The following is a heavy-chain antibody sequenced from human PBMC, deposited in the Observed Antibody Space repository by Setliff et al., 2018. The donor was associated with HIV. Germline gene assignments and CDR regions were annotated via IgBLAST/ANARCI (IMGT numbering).Heavy chain of an antibody. D-gene: IGHD1-7*01. CDR1: GDSIGTYS. J-gene: IGHJ5*01. CDR2: IYGSGST. CDR3: AKRAVQDGTVTSSNWFES. Sequence: SETLSLTCAVSGDSIGTYSWHWLRQPPGKGLEWIGYIYGSGSTGYNPSLTSRVTMSTDTPNNRFALKLTSVTAADTAVYYCAKRAVQDGTVTSSNWFESSGQGTLVTVSS. V-gene: IGHV4-4*09.